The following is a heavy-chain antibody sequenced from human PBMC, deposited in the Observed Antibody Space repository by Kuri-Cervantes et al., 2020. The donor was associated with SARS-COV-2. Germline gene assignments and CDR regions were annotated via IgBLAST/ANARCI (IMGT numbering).Heavy chain of an antibody. CDR2: IKHSGST. D-gene: IGHD6-19*01. CDR1: GGSFSGYY. Sequence: SETLSLTCAVYGGSFSGYYWSWIRQPPGKGREWIGEIKHSGSTNYNPSLKSRVTISVDTSKNQFSLKLSSVTAADTAVYYCARGVGAAVAGTLITFYYYYGMDVWGQGTTVTVSS. CDR3: ARGVGAAVAGTLITFYYYYGMDV. J-gene: IGHJ6*02. V-gene: IGHV4-34*01.